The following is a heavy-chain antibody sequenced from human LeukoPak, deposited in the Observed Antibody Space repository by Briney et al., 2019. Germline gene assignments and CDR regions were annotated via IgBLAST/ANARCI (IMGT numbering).Heavy chain of an antibody. Sequence: PSETLSLTCTVSSYSISSGYYWGWIRQPPGKGLEWIGSIYHSGSTYYNPSLKSRVTISVDTSKNQFSLKLNSVTAADTAVYYCARVPHGETIVGVVPYCFAPWREEPLVTFSS. CDR1: SYSISSGYY. V-gene: IGHV4-38-2*02. CDR2: IYHSGST. J-gene: IGHJ5*02. D-gene: IGHD3-3*01. CDR3: ARVPHGETIVGVVPYCFAP.